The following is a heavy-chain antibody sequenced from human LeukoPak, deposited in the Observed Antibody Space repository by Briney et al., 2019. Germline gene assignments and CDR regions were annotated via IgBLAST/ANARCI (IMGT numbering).Heavy chain of an antibody. CDR2: INHSGST. D-gene: IGHD2-2*01. Sequence: PSETLSLTCAVYGGSFSGYYWSWIRQPPGKGLEWIGEINHSGSTNYNPSLKSRVTISVDTSKNQSSLKLSSVTAADTAVYYCARVKSSEYQLLSFDYWGQGTLVTVSS. V-gene: IGHV4-34*01. CDR3: ARVKSSEYQLLSFDY. CDR1: GGSFSGYY. J-gene: IGHJ4*02.